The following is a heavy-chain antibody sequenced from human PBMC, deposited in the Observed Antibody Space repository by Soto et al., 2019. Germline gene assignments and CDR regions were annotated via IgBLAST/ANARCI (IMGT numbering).Heavy chain of an antibody. Sequence: GASVKVSCKASGYTFTSYAMHWVRQAPGQRLEWMGWINAGNGNTKYSQKFQGRVTITRDTSASTAYMELSSLRSEDTAVYYCARSIVVVTALDYWGQGILVYVS. D-gene: IGHD2-21*02. CDR3: ARSIVVVTALDY. CDR2: INAGNGNT. J-gene: IGHJ4*02. CDR1: GYTFTSYA. V-gene: IGHV1-3*01.